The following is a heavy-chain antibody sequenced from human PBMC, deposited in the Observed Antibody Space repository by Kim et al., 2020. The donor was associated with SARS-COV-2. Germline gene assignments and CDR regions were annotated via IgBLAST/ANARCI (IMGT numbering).Heavy chain of an antibody. J-gene: IGHJ5*02. V-gene: IGHV3-73*01. Sequence: GFTKVYGASVKRRFTISRDDSKNTAYLQMNGLRTEHTAVYYCTSRRGFDPWGQGTLVTVSS. CDR3: TSRRGFDP. CDR2: GFTK.